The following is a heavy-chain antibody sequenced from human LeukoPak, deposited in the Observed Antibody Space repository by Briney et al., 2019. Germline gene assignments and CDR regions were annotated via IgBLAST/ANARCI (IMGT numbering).Heavy chain of an antibody. CDR3: AKDLRGDDAFDI. V-gene: IGHV3-15*01. CDR2: IKSKTDGGTT. J-gene: IGHJ3*02. CDR1: GFTFSNAW. D-gene: IGHD7-27*01. Sequence: PGGSLRLSCAASGFTFSNAWMTWVRQAPGKGLEWVGRIKSKTDGGTTDYAAPVKGRFTISRDDSKNTLYLQMNSLRAEDTAVYYCAKDLRGDDAFDIWGQGTMVTVSS.